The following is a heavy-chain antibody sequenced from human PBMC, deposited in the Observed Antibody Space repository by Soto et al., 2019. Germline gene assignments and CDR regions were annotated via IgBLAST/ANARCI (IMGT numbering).Heavy chain of an antibody. CDR3: TSDGLTVYAAFDY. V-gene: IGHV3-15*07. D-gene: IGHD2-8*01. Sequence: GGSLRLSCEASGFNFDAAWMNWVRQAPGKGLEWVGRIKRTTEGGTTDNAAPVKGRFTISRDDAKNTLYLQMNSLKAEDTAVYYCTSDGLTVYAAFDYWGQGTQVTVSS. CDR2: IKRTTEGGTT. J-gene: IGHJ4*02. CDR1: GFNFDAAW.